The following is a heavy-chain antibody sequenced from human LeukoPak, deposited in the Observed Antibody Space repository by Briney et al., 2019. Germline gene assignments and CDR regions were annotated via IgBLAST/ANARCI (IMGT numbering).Heavy chain of an antibody. CDR3: VSCLQWLWAFDI. CDR1: GFTFSRYW. J-gene: IGHJ3*02. CDR2: IKQDGSEK. V-gene: IGHV3-7*01. D-gene: IGHD6-19*01. Sequence: GGSLRLSCAASGFTFSRYWMSWVRQAPGKGLEWVANIKQDGSEKYYVDSVTGRFTISRDNAKNSLYLQMNSLRAEDTAVYYCVSCLQWLWAFDIWGQGTMVTVSS.